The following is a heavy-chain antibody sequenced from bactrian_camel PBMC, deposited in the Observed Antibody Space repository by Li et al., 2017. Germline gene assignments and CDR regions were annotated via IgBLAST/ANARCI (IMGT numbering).Heavy chain of an antibody. D-gene: IGHD3*01. V-gene: IGHV3S57*01. CDR1: DSMWC. CDR3: AAVNRGSRGGYCTSWAPADFRY. CDR2: LDRYGKV. Sequence: VQAGGSLSLSCVSSDSMWCMAWFRQAPGKEREGVATLDRYGKVVYADSLEGRFTISRDNAKNTLYLQMNRLKPEDTAMYYCAAVNRGSRGGYCTSWAPADFRYWGQGTQVTVS. J-gene: IGHJ6*01.